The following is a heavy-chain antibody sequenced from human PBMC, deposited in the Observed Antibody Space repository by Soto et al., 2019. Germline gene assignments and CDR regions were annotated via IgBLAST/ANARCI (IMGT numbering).Heavy chain of an antibody. CDR1: GGSISSYN. D-gene: IGHD3-10*01. CDR3: ARDHPAGGIRGHWYFDL. CDR2: FYYSGST. Sequence: PSETLSLTCTVSGGSISSYNWSWIRQPPGKGLEWIGYFYYSGSTNYNPSLKSRVTISVDTSKNQFSLNLSSVTAADTAVYFCARDHPAGGIRGHWYFDLWGRGTPVTVSS. V-gene: IGHV4-59*12. J-gene: IGHJ2*01.